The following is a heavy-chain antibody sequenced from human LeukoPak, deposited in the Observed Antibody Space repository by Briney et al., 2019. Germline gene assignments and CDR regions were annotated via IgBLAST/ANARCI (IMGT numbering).Heavy chain of an antibody. Sequence: GGSLRLSCAASGFTFSNAWMSWVRQAPGKGLEWVGRIKSKTDGGTTDYAAPVKGRFTISRDDSKNTLYLQMNSLKTEDTAVYYCTTDLDIVVVVAATLRDLYSDYWGQGTLVTVSS. D-gene: IGHD2-15*01. J-gene: IGHJ4*02. CDR2: IKSKTDGGTT. CDR1: GFTFSNAW. CDR3: TTDLDIVVVVAATLRDLYSDY. V-gene: IGHV3-15*01.